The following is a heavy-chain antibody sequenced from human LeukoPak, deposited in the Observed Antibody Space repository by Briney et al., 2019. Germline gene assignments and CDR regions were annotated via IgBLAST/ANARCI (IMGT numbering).Heavy chain of an antibody. CDR2: ISSSSSYI. D-gene: IGHD5-18*01. Sequence: GGSLRLSCAASGFTFSSYSMNWVRQAPGKGLEWVSSISSSSSYIYYADSVKGRFTISRDNAKNSLYPQMNSLRAEDTAVYYCARDTAMVISVFDYWGQGTLVTVSS. J-gene: IGHJ4*02. CDR1: GFTFSSYS. CDR3: ARDTAMVISVFDY. V-gene: IGHV3-21*01.